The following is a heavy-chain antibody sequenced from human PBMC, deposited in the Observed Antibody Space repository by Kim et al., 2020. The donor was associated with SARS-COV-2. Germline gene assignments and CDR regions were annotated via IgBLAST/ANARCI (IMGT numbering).Heavy chain of an antibody. V-gene: IGHV3-11*06. J-gene: IGHJ4*02. D-gene: IGHD6-13*01. Sequence: YAESVKGRFTISRDNAKNSLYLQMNSLRAEDTAVYYCARDRSSWYHVFDYWGQGTLVTVSS. CDR3: ARDRSSWYHVFDY.